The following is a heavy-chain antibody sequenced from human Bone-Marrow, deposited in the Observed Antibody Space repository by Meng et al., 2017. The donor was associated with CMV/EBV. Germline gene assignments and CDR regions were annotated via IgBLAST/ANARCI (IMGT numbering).Heavy chain of an antibody. CDR1: GYNFANYW. V-gene: IGHV5-51*01. J-gene: IGHJ6*02. CDR2: IYPGDSDT. D-gene: IGHD6-19*01. CDR3: ARLREPSSGVPYYYYGMDV. Sequence: GESLKISCKGSGYNFANYWIAWVRQMSGKGLEWMAIIYPGDSDTRYSPSFQGQVTISADKSISTAYLQWSSLKASDTGMYYCARLREPSSGVPYYYYGMDVWGQGTTVTVSS.